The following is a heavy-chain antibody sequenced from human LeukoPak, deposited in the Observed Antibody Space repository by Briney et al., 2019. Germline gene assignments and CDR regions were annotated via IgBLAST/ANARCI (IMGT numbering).Heavy chain of an antibody. Sequence: GGSLRLSCAASRFPFNSYVMTWVRQAPEKGLEWVSVISGSGGLTYHADSVKGRFTVSRDNSKNTLYLQMNSLRAEDTAVYSCAKGYYDYIWGSYRSDAFDIWGQGTMVTVSS. V-gene: IGHV3-23*01. CDR3: AKGYYDYIWGSYRSDAFDI. CDR2: ISGSGGLT. CDR1: RFPFNSYV. D-gene: IGHD3-16*02. J-gene: IGHJ3*02.